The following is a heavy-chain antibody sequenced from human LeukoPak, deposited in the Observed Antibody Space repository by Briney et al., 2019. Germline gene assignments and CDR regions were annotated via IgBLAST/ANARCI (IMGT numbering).Heavy chain of an antibody. CDR3: ARESGYSSGWYGEVFDY. J-gene: IGHJ4*02. CDR1: GGSISSGSYY. CDR2: IYTSGST. V-gene: IGHV4-61*02. Sequence: SETLSLTCTVSGGSISSGSYYWSWIRQPAGKGLEWIGRIYTSGSTNYNPSLKSRVTMSVDTSKNQFSLKLSSVTAADTAVYYCARESGYSSGWYGEVFDYWGQGTLVTVSS. D-gene: IGHD6-19*01.